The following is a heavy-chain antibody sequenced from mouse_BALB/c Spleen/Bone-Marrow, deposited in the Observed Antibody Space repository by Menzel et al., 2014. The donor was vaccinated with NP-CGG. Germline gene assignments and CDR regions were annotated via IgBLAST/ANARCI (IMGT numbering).Heavy chain of an antibody. J-gene: IGHJ4*01. Sequence: EVQRVESGGGLVKPGGSLKLSCAASGFAFSSYDMSWVRQTPEKRLEWVAYISGGGGSTYYPDTVKGRFTISRDNAKNTLYLQMSSLKSEDTAMYYCARTTPYAMDYWGQGTSVTVSS. CDR1: GFAFSSYD. D-gene: IGHD5-5*01. V-gene: IGHV5-12-1*01. CDR2: ISGGGGST. CDR3: ARTTPYAMDY.